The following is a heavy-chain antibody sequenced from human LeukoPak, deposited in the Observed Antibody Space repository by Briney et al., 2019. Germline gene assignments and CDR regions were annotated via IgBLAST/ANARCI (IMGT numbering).Heavy chain of an antibody. Sequence: PSETLSLTCAVSGGSISSSNWWSWVRQPPGKGLEWIGEIYHSGSTNYNPSLKSRVIISVDKSKNQFSLKLSSVTAADTAVYYCARLVVNGYGSGSYPDYWGQGTLVTVSS. D-gene: IGHD3-10*01. J-gene: IGHJ4*02. CDR3: ARLVVNGYGSGSYPDY. V-gene: IGHV4-4*02. CDR1: GGSISSSNW. CDR2: IYHSGST.